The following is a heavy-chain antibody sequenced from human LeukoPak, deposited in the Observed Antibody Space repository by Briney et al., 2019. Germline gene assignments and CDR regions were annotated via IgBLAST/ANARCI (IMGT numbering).Heavy chain of an antibody. Sequence: SETLSLTCAVYGGSFSGYYWSWIRQPPGKGLEWIGEINHSGSTNYNPSLKSRVTISVDTSKNQFSLKLSSVTAADTAVYYCARAESIAARPDSDYYYYYGMDVWGQGTTVTVSS. CDR3: ARAESIAARPDSDYYYYYGMDV. D-gene: IGHD6-6*01. CDR1: GGSFSGYY. J-gene: IGHJ6*02. CDR2: INHSGST. V-gene: IGHV4-34*01.